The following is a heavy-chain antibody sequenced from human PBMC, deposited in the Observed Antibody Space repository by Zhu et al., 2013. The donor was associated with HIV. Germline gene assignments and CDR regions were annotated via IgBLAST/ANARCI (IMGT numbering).Heavy chain of an antibody. CDR3: ARSRTLEEAEYFQH. CDR2: INPNKGGT. J-gene: IGHJ1*01. CDR1: GGSFSNYG. D-gene: IGHD1-1*01. Sequence: QVQLLQSGAEVKKPGSSVKVSSGSSVKVSCKASGGSFSNYGVSWVRQAPGQGLEWIGWINPNKGGTKSLQSFQGRVIMTRDTSITTAYMELTTLKSDDTAVYYCARSRTLEEAEYFQHWGQGTLVIVSS. V-gene: IGHV1-2*02.